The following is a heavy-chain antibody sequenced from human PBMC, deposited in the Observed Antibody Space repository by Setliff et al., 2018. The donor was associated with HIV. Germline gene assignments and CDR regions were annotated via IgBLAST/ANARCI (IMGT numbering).Heavy chain of an antibody. Sequence: SETLSLTCTRRVSGTINSGAYLWAWIRQPAGKGLEWIGRIFRAGNATYNPSLKSRAILSVDTSQNQFSLQLKHVTAADTAIYYCAREQYHFVVDYYYYYGMDVWGQGNTVTVS. CDR2: IFRAGNA. CDR1: GTINSGAYL. J-gene: IGHJ6*02. D-gene: IGHD2-15*01. CDR3: AREQYHFVVDYYYYYGMDV. V-gene: IGHV4-61*02.